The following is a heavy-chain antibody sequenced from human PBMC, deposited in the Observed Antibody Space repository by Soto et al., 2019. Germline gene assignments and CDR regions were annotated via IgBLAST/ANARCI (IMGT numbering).Heavy chain of an antibody. CDR2: ISSSSSYI. Sequence: GGSLRLSCAASGFTFSSYSMNWVRQAPGKGLEWVSSISSSSSYIYYADSVKGRFTISRDNAKNSLYLQMNSLRAEDTAVYYCARAVDYIIFQIPVFWTFDYYYYGMYVCGQGTTVTVSS. D-gene: IGHD4-4*01. CDR1: GFTFSSYS. J-gene: IGHJ6*02. V-gene: IGHV3-21*01. CDR3: ARAVDYIIFQIPVFWTFDYYYYGMYV.